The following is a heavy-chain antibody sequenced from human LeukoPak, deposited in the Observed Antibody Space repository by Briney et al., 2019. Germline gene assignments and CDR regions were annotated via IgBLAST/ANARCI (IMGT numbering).Heavy chain of an antibody. J-gene: IGHJ4*02. CDR2: ISSSSSYI. Sequence: GGSLRLSCAASGFTFSSYSMNWVRQAPGKGLEWVSSISSSSSYIYYADSVKGRFTISRDNAKNSLYLQMNSLRAEVTAVYYCARVPTVTATVDYWGQGTLVTVSS. CDR3: ARVPTVTATVDY. CDR1: GFTFSSYS. D-gene: IGHD5-18*01. V-gene: IGHV3-21*01.